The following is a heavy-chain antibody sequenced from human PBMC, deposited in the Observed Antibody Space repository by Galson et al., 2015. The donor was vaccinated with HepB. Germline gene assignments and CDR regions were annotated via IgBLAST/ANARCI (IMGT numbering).Heavy chain of an antibody. CDR1: GGTFSSYA. D-gene: IGHD6-13*01. CDR3: ARCRAAAGMEIYLYYYIDV. V-gene: IGHV1-69*10. Sequence: SVKVSCKASGGTFSSYAISWVRQAPGQGLEWMGGIIPIVGIAHYAQKFQGRVTITADKSTSTAYMELSSLRSEDTAVYYCARCRAAAGMEIYLYYYIDVWGKGTTVTVSS. J-gene: IGHJ6*03. CDR2: IIPIVGIA.